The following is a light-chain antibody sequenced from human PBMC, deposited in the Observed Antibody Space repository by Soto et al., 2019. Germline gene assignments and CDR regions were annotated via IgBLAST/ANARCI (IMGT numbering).Light chain of an antibody. CDR3: QQYNSWPLT. CDR2: DAS. V-gene: IGKV3D-15*01. Sequence: ETVLTQSPATLTVSPGERATLSCRASQSVSSNLAWYQQKPGQAPRLLIHDASTRATGIPARFSGSGSGTEFTLTISSLQSEDFAVYHWQQYNSWPLTFGGGTKVEIK. J-gene: IGKJ4*01. CDR1: QSVSSN.